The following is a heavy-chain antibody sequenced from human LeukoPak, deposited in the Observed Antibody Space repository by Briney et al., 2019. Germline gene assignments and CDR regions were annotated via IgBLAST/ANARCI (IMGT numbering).Heavy chain of an antibody. CDR2: ISSITSYI. V-gene: IGHV3-21*06. CDR1: GFTFSNYS. Sequence: GGSLRLSCAASGFTFSNYSMNWVRQAPGKGLEWVSSISSITSYIYYAASVKGRFTISRDNAENSLFLQMNSLRAEDTAVYYCTRVSVVTHDSDDRWGQGTLVTVSS. CDR3: TRVSVVTHDSDDR. J-gene: IGHJ5*02. D-gene: IGHD4-23*01.